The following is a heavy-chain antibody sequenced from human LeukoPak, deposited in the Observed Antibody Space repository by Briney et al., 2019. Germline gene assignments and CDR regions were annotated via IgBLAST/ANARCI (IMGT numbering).Heavy chain of an antibody. CDR3: ANPGRCRSGWGSPSSFDS. Sequence: GESLKISCAASGFTLSNYAMHLVRQAPGEGLGVVAVISFDGTNKYYANSVQGRFTISRDNPKNTLYLQMNILRTEDTALYYCANPGRCRSGWGSPSSFDSWGQGTLVTVSS. V-gene: IGHV3-30-3*01. D-gene: IGHD6-19*01. CDR2: ISFDGTNK. J-gene: IGHJ4*02. CDR1: GFTLSNYA.